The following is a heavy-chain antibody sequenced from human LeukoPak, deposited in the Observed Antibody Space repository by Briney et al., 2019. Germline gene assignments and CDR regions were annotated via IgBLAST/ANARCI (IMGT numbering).Heavy chain of an antibody. CDR2: ISGTGGST. J-gene: IGHJ4*02. CDR1: GFTVSSNY. CDR3: AKGDTTRELPHDY. Sequence: GGSLRLPCAASGFTVSSNYMSWVRQAPGKGLEWVSAISGTGGSTYYADSVKGRFTISRDNSKNTLYLQMNSLRAEDTAVYYCAKGDTTRELPHDYWGQGTLVTVSS. D-gene: IGHD1-26*01. V-gene: IGHV3-23*01.